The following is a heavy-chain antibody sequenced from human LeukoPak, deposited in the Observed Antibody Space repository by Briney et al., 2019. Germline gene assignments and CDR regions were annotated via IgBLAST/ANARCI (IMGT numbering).Heavy chain of an antibody. CDR1: GFTFDDYA. CDR2: ISWNSGSI. V-gene: IGHV3-9*03. CDR3: AKGLGSTVTRFGFDY. Sequence: GGSLRLSCAASGFTFDDYAMHWVRQAPGKGLEWVSGISWNSGSIGYADSVKGRFTISRDNAKNSLYLQMNSLRAEDMALYYCAKGLGSTVTRFGFDYWGQRTLVTVSS. J-gene: IGHJ4*02. D-gene: IGHD4-17*01.